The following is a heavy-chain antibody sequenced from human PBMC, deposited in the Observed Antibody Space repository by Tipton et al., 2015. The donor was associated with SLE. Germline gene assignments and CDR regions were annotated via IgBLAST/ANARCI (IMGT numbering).Heavy chain of an antibody. Sequence: LRLSCTVSGGSISSYYWSWIRQPPGKGLEWIGYIYYSGSTNYNPSLKSRVTISVDTSKNQFSLKLSSVTAADTAVYYCARDEYRYDGTGYHLLGHFDYWGQGTLVTVSS. CDR3: ARDEYRYDGTGYHLLGHFDY. V-gene: IGHV4-59*12. J-gene: IGHJ4*02. CDR1: GGSISSYY. CDR2: IYYSGST. D-gene: IGHD3-22*01.